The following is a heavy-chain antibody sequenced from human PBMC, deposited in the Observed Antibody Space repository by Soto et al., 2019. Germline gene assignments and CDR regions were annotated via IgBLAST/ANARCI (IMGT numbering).Heavy chain of an antibody. D-gene: IGHD2-2*01. CDR3: ARVGGYCSSTSCSYGMDV. J-gene: IGHJ6*02. CDR2: IYPGDSDT. CDR1: GYSFTSYW. V-gene: IGHV5-51*01. Sequence: LGESLKISCKGSGYSFTSYWIGWVRQMPGKGLEWMGIIYPGDSDTRYSPSFQGQVTISADKSISTAYLQWSSLKASDTAMYYCARVGGYCSSTSCSYGMDVWGQGTTVTV.